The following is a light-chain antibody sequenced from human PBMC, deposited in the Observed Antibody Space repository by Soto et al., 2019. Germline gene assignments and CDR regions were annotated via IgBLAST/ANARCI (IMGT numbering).Light chain of an antibody. V-gene: IGLV2-14*01. Sequence: QSALNQPASVSGSPGQSITISCTGTSSDVGGYNYVSWYQQHPGKAPKLMIYDVSNRPSGVSNRLSGSKSGNTASLTISGLQAEDEADYYCSSYTSSSTLPYVFGTGTKVTVL. CDR2: DVS. J-gene: IGLJ1*01. CDR3: SSYTSSSTLPYV. CDR1: SSDVGGYNY.